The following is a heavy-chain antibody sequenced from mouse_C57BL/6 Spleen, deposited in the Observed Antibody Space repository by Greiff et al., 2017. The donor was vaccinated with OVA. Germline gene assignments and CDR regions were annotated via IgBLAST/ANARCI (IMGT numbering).Heavy chain of an antibody. CDR2: IWSGGST. J-gene: IGHJ2*01. D-gene: IGHD2-3*01. CDR3: ARSEDYDGYYYFDY. CDR1: GFSLTSYG. V-gene: IGHV2-2*01. Sequence: VMLVESGPGLVQPSQSLSITCTVSGFSLTSYGVHWVRQSPGKGLEWLGVIWSGGSTDYNAAFISRLSISKDNSKSQVFFKMNSLQADDTAIYYCARSEDYDGYYYFDYWGQGTTLTVSS.